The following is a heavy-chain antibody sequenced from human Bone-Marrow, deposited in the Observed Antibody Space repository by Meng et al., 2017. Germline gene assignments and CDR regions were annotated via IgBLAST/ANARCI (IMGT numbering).Heavy chain of an antibody. J-gene: IGHJ2*01. CDR1: GGSISSGTHY. D-gene: IGHD4-17*01. Sequence: QVPLSGSCPGPVKPYLTLSLTCTVSGGSISSGTHYCSWIRQHPWKGLEYIGDIYSSGSTYYNPSLKSRVIISVDTSKNQFSLRLNSVTAADTAVYYCASLYGDSSVWYLDLWGRGTLVTVSS. CDR3: ASLYGDSSVWYLDL. CDR2: IYSSGST. V-gene: IGHV4-31*03.